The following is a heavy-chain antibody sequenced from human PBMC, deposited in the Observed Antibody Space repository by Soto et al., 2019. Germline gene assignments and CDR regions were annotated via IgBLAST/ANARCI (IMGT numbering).Heavy chain of an antibody. Sequence: EVLLVESGVGLVQPGGSLRLSCAASGFTYSVTWMSWVRQPPGKGLEWVANIKPDGSEKYYVDSVKGRFTISRDNTKNSLFLQMDTLRAEDTALYYCVRGGGHFANWGQGTLVTVSS. CDR3: VRGGGHFAN. CDR1: GFTYSVTW. J-gene: IGHJ4*02. CDR2: IKPDGSEK. V-gene: IGHV3-7*03.